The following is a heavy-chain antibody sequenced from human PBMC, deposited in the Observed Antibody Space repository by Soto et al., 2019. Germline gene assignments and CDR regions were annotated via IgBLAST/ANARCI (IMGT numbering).Heavy chain of an antibody. J-gene: IGHJ4*02. V-gene: IGHV3-74*01. Sequence: GGPLRLSCAASGFTFSSYWMHWVRQVPGRGLVWISRMDRAGSSTNYADSVKGRFTISRDNAKHTQYLQMNSLRADDTAVYYCGRADYSNGRYYLDAWGQGMLVTVSS. D-gene: IGHD3-22*01. CDR3: GRADYSNGRYYLDA. CDR2: MDRAGSST. CDR1: GFTFSSYW.